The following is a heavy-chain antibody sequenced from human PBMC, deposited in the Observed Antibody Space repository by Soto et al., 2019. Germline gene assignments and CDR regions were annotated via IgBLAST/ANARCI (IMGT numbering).Heavy chain of an antibody. Sequence: SVKVSCKASGGTFSSYAISWVRQAPGQGLEWMGGIIPIFGTANYAQKFQGRVTITADESTSTAYMELSSLRSEDTAVYYCARGADYYDSSGYYDYWGQGTLVTVSS. CDR2: IIPIFGTA. CDR3: ARGADYYDSSGYYDY. CDR1: GGTFSSYA. V-gene: IGHV1-69*13. J-gene: IGHJ4*02. D-gene: IGHD3-22*01.